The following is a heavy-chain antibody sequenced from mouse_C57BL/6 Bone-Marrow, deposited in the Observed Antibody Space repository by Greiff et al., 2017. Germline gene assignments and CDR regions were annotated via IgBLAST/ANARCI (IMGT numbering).Heavy chain of an antibody. D-gene: IGHD2-4*01. Sequence: QVQLQQPGAELVKPGASVKLSCKASGYTFTSYWMQWVKQRPGQGLEWIGEIDPSDSYTNYNQKFKGKATLTVDTSSSTAYMQLSSLTSEDSAVDYCARDPMITTGYYYGMDYWGQGTSVTVSS. V-gene: IGHV1-50*01. CDR3: ARDPMITTGYYYGMDY. CDR1: GYTFTSYW. J-gene: IGHJ4*01. CDR2: IDPSDSYT.